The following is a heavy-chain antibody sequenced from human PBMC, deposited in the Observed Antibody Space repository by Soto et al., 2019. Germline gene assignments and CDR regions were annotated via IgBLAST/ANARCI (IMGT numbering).Heavy chain of an antibody. Sequence: GGSLRLSCAASGFTFSDYYMSWIRQAPGKGLEWVSYIKNGGSEIYCVDSVKGRFTISRDNAKNSLYLKLNSLRAEDMAVYYCARESRYDFWSGYYTVTESSFDYWGQGTLVTVSS. D-gene: IGHD3-3*01. V-gene: IGHV3-11*01. CDR3: ARESRYDFWSGYYTVTESSFDY. CDR2: IKNGGSEI. CDR1: GFTFSDYY. J-gene: IGHJ4*02.